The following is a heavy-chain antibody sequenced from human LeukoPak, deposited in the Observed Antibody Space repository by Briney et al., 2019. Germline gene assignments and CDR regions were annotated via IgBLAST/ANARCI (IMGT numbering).Heavy chain of an antibody. CDR3: ASSGSLLFDAVY. V-gene: IGHV4-4*09. Sequence: SETLSLTCTVPGGSISSYYWSWIRQPPGKGLEWIGYIYTSGSTNYNPSLKSRVTISVDTSKNQFSLKLSSVTAADTAVYYCASSGSLLFDAVYWGQGTLVTVSS. CDR1: GGSISSYY. J-gene: IGHJ4*02. D-gene: IGHD2-21*02. CDR2: IYTSGST.